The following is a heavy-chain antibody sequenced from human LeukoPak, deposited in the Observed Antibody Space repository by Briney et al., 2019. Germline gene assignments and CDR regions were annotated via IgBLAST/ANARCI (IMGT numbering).Heavy chain of an antibody. CDR1: GYTFTGYY. CDR3: ARVDYYGSGSYYYFY. Sequence: GASVKVSCKASGYTFTGYYMHWVRQAPGQGLEWMGWINPNSGGTNYVQKFQGRVTMTRDTSISTAYMELSRLRSDDTTVYYCARVDYYGSGSYYYFYWGQGTLVTVSS. CDR2: INPNSGGT. D-gene: IGHD3-10*01. V-gene: IGHV1-2*02. J-gene: IGHJ4*02.